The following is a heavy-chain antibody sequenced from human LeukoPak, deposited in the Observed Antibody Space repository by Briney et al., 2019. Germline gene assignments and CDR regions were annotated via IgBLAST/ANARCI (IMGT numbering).Heavy chain of an antibody. Sequence: KPSETLSLTCTVSGGSISSYYWSWIRQPPGKGLEWIGYIYYSGSTNYNPSLKSRVTISVDTSKNQFSLKLSSVTAADTAVYYCARGCNEDFDWLLSFDYWGQGTLVTVSS. V-gene: IGHV4-59*01. CDR1: GGSISSYY. J-gene: IGHJ4*02. CDR3: ARGCNEDFDWLLSFDY. D-gene: IGHD3-9*01. CDR2: IYYSGST.